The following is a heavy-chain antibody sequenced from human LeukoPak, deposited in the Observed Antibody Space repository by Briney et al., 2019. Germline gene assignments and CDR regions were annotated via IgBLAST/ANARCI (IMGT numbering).Heavy chain of an antibody. J-gene: IGHJ4*02. CDR1: GFTFSSYA. Sequence: GGSLRLSCAASGFTFSSYAMSWVRQAPGKGPEWVSAISGSGGSTYYADSVKGRFTISRDNSKNTLYLQMNSLRAEDTAVYYCARVVLPWLRNTGVDYWGQGTLVTVSS. CDR3: ARVVLPWLRNTGVDY. V-gene: IGHV3-23*01. D-gene: IGHD5-12*01. CDR2: ISGSGGST.